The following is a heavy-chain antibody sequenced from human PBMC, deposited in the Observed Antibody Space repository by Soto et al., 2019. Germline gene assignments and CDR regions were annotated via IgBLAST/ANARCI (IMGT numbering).Heavy chain of an antibody. V-gene: IGHV3-23*01. D-gene: IGHD3-3*02. CDR3: AKWPVSFLDYYYGMDV. J-gene: IGHJ6*02. Sequence: EVQLLESGGGLVQPGGSLSLSCAASGFPFDTKAMSWVRQAPGKGLEWVSAITGPGSRTYYADSVKGRFTISRDNSKNTLSLQMSSLRADDTAVYYCAKWPVSFLDYYYGMDVWGQGTTVTVSS. CDR1: GFPFDTKA. CDR2: ITGPGSRT.